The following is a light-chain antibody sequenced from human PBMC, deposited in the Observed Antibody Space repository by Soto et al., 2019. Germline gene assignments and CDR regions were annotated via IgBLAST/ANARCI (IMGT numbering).Light chain of an antibody. V-gene: IGKV3-20*01. CDR2: GAS. Sequence: EIVLTQSPGTLSLSPGERATLSCRASQSVSSSYLAWYQQKPGQAPRLLIYGASSRATGIPDRFSGSGSGTDFTLTISGLEPEDFAVYYCQQYGSSPVAFGQGTKLEIK. J-gene: IGKJ2*01. CDR3: QQYGSSPVA. CDR1: QSVSSSY.